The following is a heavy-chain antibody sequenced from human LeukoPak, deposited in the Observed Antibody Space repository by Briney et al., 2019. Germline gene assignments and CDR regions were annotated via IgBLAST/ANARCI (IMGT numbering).Heavy chain of an antibody. CDR1: GYTFTGYY. V-gene: IGHV1-2*04. Sequence: ASVKVSCKASGYTFTGYYMHWVRQAPGQGLEWMGWINPNSGGTNYAQKFQGWVTMTRDTSISTAYMELSRLRSDDTAMYYCARAVDSSGYYRPLVYYGMDVWGQGTTVTVSS. D-gene: IGHD3-22*01. CDR3: ARAVDSSGYYRPLVYYGMDV. CDR2: INPNSGGT. J-gene: IGHJ6*02.